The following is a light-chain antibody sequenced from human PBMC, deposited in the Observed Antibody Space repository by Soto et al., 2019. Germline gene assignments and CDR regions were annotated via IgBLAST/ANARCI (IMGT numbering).Light chain of an antibody. Sequence: DIQMTQSPSSLSASVGDRVTITCRASQGIRDALGWYQQKPGKAPTRLIYAASSLQSGVTSRFNDSGSGTEFTLTISSLQPEDFATYYCLQHTSYPQTFGQGTKVELK. CDR3: LQHTSYPQT. CDR2: AAS. V-gene: IGKV1-17*01. J-gene: IGKJ1*01. CDR1: QGIRDA.